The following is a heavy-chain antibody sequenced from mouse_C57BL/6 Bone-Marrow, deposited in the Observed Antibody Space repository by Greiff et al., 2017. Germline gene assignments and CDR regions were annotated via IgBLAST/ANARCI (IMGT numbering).Heavy chain of an antibody. D-gene: IGHD2-1*01. CDR2: ISSGGDYI. V-gene: IGHV5-9-1*02. Sequence: EVMLVESGEGLVKPGGSLKLSCAASGFTFSSYAMSWVRQTPEKRLEWVAYISSGGDYIYYADTVKGRFPISRDNARNALYLQMSSLKSEDTAMYYCTRDPFYYGNPYFDYWGQGTTLTVAS. CDR1: GFTFSSYA. J-gene: IGHJ2*01. CDR3: TRDPFYYGNPYFDY.